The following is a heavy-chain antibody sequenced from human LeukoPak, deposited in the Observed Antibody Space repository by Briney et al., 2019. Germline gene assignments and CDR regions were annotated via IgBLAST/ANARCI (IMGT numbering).Heavy chain of an antibody. Sequence: ASVKVSCKASGYTFTSYYMHWVRQAPGQGLEWMGIINPSGGSTSYAQKFQGRVTMTRDTSTSTVYMELSSLRSEDTAVYYCATLSTSYFDSSGYYSTFLDYWGQGTLVTVSS. CDR2: INPSGGST. CDR1: GYTFTSYY. CDR3: ATLSTSYFDSSGYYSTFLDY. V-gene: IGHV1-46*01. J-gene: IGHJ4*02. D-gene: IGHD3-22*01.